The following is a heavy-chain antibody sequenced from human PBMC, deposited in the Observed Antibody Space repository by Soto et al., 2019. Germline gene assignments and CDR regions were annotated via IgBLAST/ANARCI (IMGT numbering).Heavy chain of an antibody. CDR3: ATAPFQLQGYYYYLLDV. V-gene: IGHV1-24*01. CDR1: GYTLTELS. Sequence: ASVKVSCKVSGYTLTELSMHWVRQAPGKGLEWMGGFDPEDGETIYAQKFQGRVTMTEDTSTDTAYMELSSLRSEDTAVYYCATAPFQLQGYYYYLLDVWAKGSTDIGS. J-gene: IGHJ6*03. D-gene: IGHD1-1*01. CDR2: FDPEDGET.